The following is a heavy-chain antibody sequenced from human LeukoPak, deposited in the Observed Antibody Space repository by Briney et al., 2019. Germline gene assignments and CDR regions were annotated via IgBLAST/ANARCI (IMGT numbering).Heavy chain of an antibody. CDR1: GGSISSGGYY. D-gene: IGHD4-17*01. V-gene: IGHV4-31*03. CDR2: IYYSGST. CDR3: ARVDYGDLGYFDY. Sequence: PSETLSLTCTVSGGSISSGGYYWSWIRQHPGKGLEWIGYIYYSGSTYYNPSLKSRVTISVDTSKNQFSLKLSSVTAADTAVYYCARVDYGDLGYFDYWGQGTLVTVSS. J-gene: IGHJ4*02.